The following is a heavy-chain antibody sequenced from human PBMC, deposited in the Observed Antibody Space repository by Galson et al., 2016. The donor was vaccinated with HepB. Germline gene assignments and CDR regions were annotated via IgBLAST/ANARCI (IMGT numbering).Heavy chain of an antibody. CDR3: AREGKGGFDS. CDR1: GFTFSNYW. D-gene: IGHD2-15*01. CDR2: IKQDGTQK. Sequence: SLRLSCAASGFTFSNYWMSWVRQAPGEGLEWLVNIKQDGTQKDYVDSVKGRFTISRDNAKNSLYLQMNSLRVEDTAVYYCAREGKGGFDSWGQGKMVTVSS. J-gene: IGHJ3*02. V-gene: IGHV3-7*01.